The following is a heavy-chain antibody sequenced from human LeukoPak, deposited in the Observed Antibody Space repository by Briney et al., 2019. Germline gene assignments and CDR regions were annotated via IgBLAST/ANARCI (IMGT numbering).Heavy chain of an antibody. Sequence: GESLKISCKGSGYSFTSYWIGWVRQMLGKGLEWMGIIYPGDSDTRYSPSFQGQVTISADKSISTAYLQWSSLKASDTAMYYCARSVAGTDYYYYMDVWGKGTTVTVSS. CDR1: GYSFTSYW. V-gene: IGHV5-51*01. CDR2: IYPGDSDT. D-gene: IGHD6-19*01. CDR3: ARSVAGTDYYYYMDV. J-gene: IGHJ6*03.